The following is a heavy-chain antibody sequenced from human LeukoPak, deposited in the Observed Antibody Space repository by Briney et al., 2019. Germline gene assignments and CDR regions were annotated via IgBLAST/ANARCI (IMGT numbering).Heavy chain of an antibody. CDR2: INHSGST. D-gene: IGHD5-12*01. J-gene: IGHJ6*03. CDR3: AGGVDIVATMDVLDYYYYMDV. V-gene: IGHV4-34*01. Sequence: PSETLSLTCAVYGGSFSGYYWSWIRQPPGKGLEWIGEINHSGSTNYNPSLKSRVTISVDTSKNQFSLKLSSVTAADTAVYYCAGGVDIVATMDVLDYYYYMDVWGKGTTVTVSS. CDR1: GGSFSGYY.